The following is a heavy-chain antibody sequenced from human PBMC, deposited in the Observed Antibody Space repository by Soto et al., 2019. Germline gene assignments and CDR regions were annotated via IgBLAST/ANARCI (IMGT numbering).Heavy chain of an antibody. V-gene: IGHV3-7*01. CDR1: GFTFSSYW. Sequence: EVQLVESGGGLVQPGGSLRLSCVGSGFTFSSYWMSWVRQAPGKGLEWVANIKQDGGEKHYVDSVKGRFTISRDNAKNSLYLQMNSLRDEDTAVYYCARSKTDYIWGTYRYFFEYWVQGTLVTVSS. CDR3: ARSKTDYIWGTYRYFFEY. CDR2: IKQDGGEK. J-gene: IGHJ4*02. D-gene: IGHD3-16*02.